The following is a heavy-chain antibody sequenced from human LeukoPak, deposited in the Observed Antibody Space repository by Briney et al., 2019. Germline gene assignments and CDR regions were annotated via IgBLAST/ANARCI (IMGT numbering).Heavy chain of an antibody. D-gene: IGHD6-19*01. CDR1: GFTFDDYA. V-gene: IGHV3-9*01. Sequence: PGGSLRLSCAASGFTFDDYAMHWVRQAPGKGLEWVSGISWNSGSIGYADSVKGRFTISRDNGKNFLYLQMDSLRSEDTALYYCAKDGHSSGWGYFYYGMDVWGQGTTVTVS. CDR3: AKDGHSSGWGYFYYGMDV. J-gene: IGHJ6*02. CDR2: ISWNSGSI.